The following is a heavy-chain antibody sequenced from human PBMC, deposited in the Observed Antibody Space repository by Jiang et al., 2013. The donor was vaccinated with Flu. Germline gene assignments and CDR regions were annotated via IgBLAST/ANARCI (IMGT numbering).Heavy chain of an antibody. J-gene: IGHJ5*02. CDR1: GFTFSSYG. V-gene: IGHV3-30*18. Sequence: VQLLESGGGVVQPGRSLRLSCAASGFTFSSYGMHWVRQAPGKGLEWVAVISYDGSNKYYADSVKGRFTISRDNSKNTLYLQMNSLRAEDTAVYYCAKETDDYDSPGWFDPWGQGTLVTVSS. D-gene: IGHD3-3*01. CDR2: ISYDGSNK. CDR3: AKETDDYDSPGWFDP.